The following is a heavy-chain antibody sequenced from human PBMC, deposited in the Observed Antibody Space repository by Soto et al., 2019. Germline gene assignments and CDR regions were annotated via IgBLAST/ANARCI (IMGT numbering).Heavy chain of an antibody. J-gene: IGHJ4*02. CDR3: AKEADYYDSSGYPPPYY. CDR2: ISWNSGSI. V-gene: IGHV3-9*01. Sequence: GGSLRLSCVASGFTFDDYAMHWVRQAPGKGLEWVSGISWNSGSIGYADSVKGRFTISRDNAKNALYLQMNSLRAEDTAVYYCAKEADYYDSSGYPPPYYWGQGTLVTVSS. D-gene: IGHD3-22*01. CDR1: GFTFDDYA.